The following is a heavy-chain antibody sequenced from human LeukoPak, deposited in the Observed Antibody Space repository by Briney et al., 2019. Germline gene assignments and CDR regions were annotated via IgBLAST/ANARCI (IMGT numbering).Heavy chain of an antibody. D-gene: IGHD3-9*01. J-gene: IGHJ4*02. CDR1: GFTFSSYS. V-gene: IGHV3-48*04. Sequence: PGGSLRLSCAASGFTFSSYSMNWVRQAPGKGLEWVSYISSSSSTIYYADSVKGRFAISRDNAKNSLYLQMNSLRAEDTAVYYCAREDSRYFDWLLSGGGVDYWGQGTLVTVSS. CDR2: ISSSSSTI. CDR3: AREDSRYFDWLLSGGGVDY.